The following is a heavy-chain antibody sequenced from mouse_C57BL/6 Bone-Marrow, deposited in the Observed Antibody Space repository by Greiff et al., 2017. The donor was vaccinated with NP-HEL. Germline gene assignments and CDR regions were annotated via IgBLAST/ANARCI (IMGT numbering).Heavy chain of an antibody. J-gene: IGHJ3*01. CDR3: TGWENLLLRFAY. Sequence: EVQLQQSGPVLARPGASVKMSCKTSGYTFTSYWMHWVKQRPGQGLEWIGALYPGNSDTSYNQKFKGKAKLTAVTSASTAYMELSSLTNEDSAVYYCTGWENLLLRFAYWGQGTLVTVSA. D-gene: IGHD1-1*01. V-gene: IGHV1-5*01. CDR1: GYTFTSYW. CDR2: LYPGNSDT.